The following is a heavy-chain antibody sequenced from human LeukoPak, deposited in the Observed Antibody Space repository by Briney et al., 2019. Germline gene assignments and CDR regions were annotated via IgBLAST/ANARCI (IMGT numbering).Heavy chain of an antibody. Sequence: GGSLRLSCVVSGISLSNYAMTWVRQAPGKGLEWVSYISERGGSTTYADSVKGRFTISRDTSLNTLYLQMNNLRAEDTAVYFCAKRGVVIRGLLVIGYHQEAYHYDFWGQGVLVTVPS. CDR1: GISLSNYA. J-gene: IGHJ4*02. V-gene: IGHV3-23*01. CDR3: AKRGVVIRGLLVIGYHQEAYHYDF. D-gene: IGHD3-10*01. CDR2: ISERGGST.